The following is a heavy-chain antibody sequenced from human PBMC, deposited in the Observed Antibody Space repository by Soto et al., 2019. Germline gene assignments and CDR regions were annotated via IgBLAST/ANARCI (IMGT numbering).Heavy chain of an antibody. D-gene: IGHD6-6*01. V-gene: IGHV4-31*03. CDR1: GGSISSGGYF. J-gene: IGHJ6*02. Sequence: QVQLQESGPGLVKPSQTLSLTCTVSGGSISSGGYFWSWIRQHPGKGLEWIGFIYYSGSTYYNPSLKSRVTISVDTPKNQFSLKLSSVTAADTAVYYCAREGAAPYYYYGMDVWGQGTTVTVSS. CDR2: IYYSGST. CDR3: AREGAAPYYYYGMDV.